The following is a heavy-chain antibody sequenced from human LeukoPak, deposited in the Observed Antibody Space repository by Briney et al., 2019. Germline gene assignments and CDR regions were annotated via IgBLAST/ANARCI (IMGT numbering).Heavy chain of an antibody. J-gene: IGHJ4*02. V-gene: IGHV3-48*01. Sequence: GGSLRLSCAASGLTFSSHSMNWVRQAPGKGLEWISHIRSSSSTSTTYYADSVKGRFTISRDDAKNSLYLQMNSLRGEDTAVYYCANWAGTTAGFSGPFDFWGQGTLVTVPS. D-gene: IGHD6-25*01. CDR1: GLTFSSHS. CDR2: IRSSSSTSTT. CDR3: ANWAGTTAGFSGPFDF.